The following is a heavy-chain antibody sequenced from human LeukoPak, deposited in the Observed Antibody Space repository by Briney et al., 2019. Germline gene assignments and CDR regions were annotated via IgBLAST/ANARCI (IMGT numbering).Heavy chain of an antibody. CDR2: IYYNVAT. V-gene: IGHV4-39*02. Sequence: PSETLSLTCTVSGGSISSSIYYWGWFRQPPGKGLEWIGSIYYNVATYYNSSLKSRVTISVDTSKNHLSLKLSSVTAADTAVYYCAGVGDGYNRNWAYWGQGTLVTVSS. CDR3: AGVGDGYNRNWAY. D-gene: IGHD5-24*01. CDR1: GGSISSSIYY. J-gene: IGHJ4*02.